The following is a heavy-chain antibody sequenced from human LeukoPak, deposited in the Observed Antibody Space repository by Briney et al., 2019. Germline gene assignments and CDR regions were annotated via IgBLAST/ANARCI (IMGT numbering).Heavy chain of an antibody. CDR3: ARHIAVAGLFDY. D-gene: IGHD6-19*01. CDR1: GGSISSYY. Sequence: SETLSLTCTVSGGSISSYYWSWIRQPPGKGLEWIGYIYYSGSTNYYPSLKSRVTISVDTSKNQFSLKLSSVTAADTAVYYCARHIAVAGLFDYWGQGTLVTVSS. V-gene: IGHV4-59*08. CDR2: IYYSGST. J-gene: IGHJ4*02.